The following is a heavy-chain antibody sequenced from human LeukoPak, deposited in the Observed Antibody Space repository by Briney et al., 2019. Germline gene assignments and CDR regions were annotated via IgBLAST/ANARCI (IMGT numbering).Heavy chain of an antibody. CDR1: GGSFSGYY. D-gene: IGHD3-10*01. CDR3: ARKRITMVRGVPLPNWFDP. V-gene: IGHV4-34*01. Sequence: PSETLSLTCAVYGGSFSGYYWSWIRQPPGKGLEWIGEINHSGSTNYNPSLKSRVTISVDTSKNQFSLKLCSVTAADTAVYYCARKRITMVRGVPLPNWFDPWGQGTLVTVSS. CDR2: INHSGST. J-gene: IGHJ5*02.